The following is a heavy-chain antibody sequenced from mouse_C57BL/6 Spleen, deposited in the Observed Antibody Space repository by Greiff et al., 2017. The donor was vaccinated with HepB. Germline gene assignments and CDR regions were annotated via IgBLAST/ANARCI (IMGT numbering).Heavy chain of an antibody. CDR2: IDPSDSET. CDR1: GYTFTSYW. D-gene: IGHD1-1*01. Sequence: QVQLQQPGAELVRPGSSVKLSCKASGYTFTSYWMHWVKQRPIQGLEWIGNIDPSDSETHYNQKFKDKATLTVDKSSSTAYMQLSSLTSEDSAVYYCARYYGSSLDARDYWGQGTSVTVSS. V-gene: IGHV1-52*01. J-gene: IGHJ4*01. CDR3: ARYYGSSLDARDY.